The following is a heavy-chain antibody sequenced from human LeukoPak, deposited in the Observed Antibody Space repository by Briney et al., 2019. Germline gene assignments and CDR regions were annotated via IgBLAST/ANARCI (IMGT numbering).Heavy chain of an antibody. CDR2: IGADSANT. CDR1: GYSFTSNG. Sequence: ASVKVSCKASGYSFTSNGISWVRQAPGQGLEWMGWIGADSANTKYAQKLRGRVTMTADTSTTTVYMELRSLRSDDTAVYYCARDVVGATCGFDYWGQGTLVTVSS. CDR3: ARDVVGATCGFDY. D-gene: IGHD1-26*01. V-gene: IGHV1-18*01. J-gene: IGHJ4*02.